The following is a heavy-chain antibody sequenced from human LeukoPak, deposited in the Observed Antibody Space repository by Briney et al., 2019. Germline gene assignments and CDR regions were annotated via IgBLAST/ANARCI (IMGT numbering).Heavy chain of an antibody. J-gene: IGHJ5*02. V-gene: IGHV4-34*01. CDR3: AARGLPPGDWFDP. CDR1: GGSFSGYY. D-gene: IGHD4-11*01. CDR2: INHSGST. Sequence: PSETLSLTCAVYGGSFSGYYWSWIRQPPGKGLEWIGEINHSGSTNYNPSLKSRVTISVDTSKNQFSLKLSSVTAADTAVYYCAARGLPPGDWFDPWGQGTLVTVSS.